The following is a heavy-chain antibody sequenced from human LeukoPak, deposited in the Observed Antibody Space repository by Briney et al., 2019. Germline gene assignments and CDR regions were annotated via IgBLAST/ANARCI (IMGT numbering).Heavy chain of an antibody. J-gene: IGHJ4*02. CDR1: EPNFKNNG. CDR2: IWYDGSNK. V-gene: IGHV3-33*01. Sequence: GGPLKLPWQRPEPNFKNNGMNGVRKAQAKGREGVAVIWYDGSNKYYADSVKGRFTISRDNSKNTLYLQMNSLRDEDTAVYYCATDRSGSYSDYWGQGTPVTVSS. CDR3: ATDRSGSYSDY. D-gene: IGHD1-26*01.